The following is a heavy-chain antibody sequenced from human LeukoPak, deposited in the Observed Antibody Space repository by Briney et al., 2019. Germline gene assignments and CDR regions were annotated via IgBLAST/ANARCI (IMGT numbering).Heavy chain of an antibody. CDR3: ARRGSSTPWYFDL. Sequence: SETLSLTCTVSGGSIRGYYWSWIRQPPTKGLEWIGYIYYSGSTNYNPSLKSRVTISVDTSKNQFSLKLSSVTAADTAVYYCARRGSSTPWYFDLWGRGTLVTVSS. CDR1: GGSIRGYY. J-gene: IGHJ2*01. V-gene: IGHV4-59*08. CDR2: IYYSGST. D-gene: IGHD6-13*01.